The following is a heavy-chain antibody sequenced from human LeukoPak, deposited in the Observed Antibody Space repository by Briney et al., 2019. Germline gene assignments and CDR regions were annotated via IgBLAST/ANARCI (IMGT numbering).Heavy chain of an antibody. CDR1: GFTFSTYW. CDR2: IKQDGSEK. J-gene: IGHJ4*02. CDR3: AGDFDY. Sequence: AGGSLRLSCAASGFTFSTYWMSWVRQAPGTGLEWVANIKQDGSEKYYVDSVKGRFTISRDNSKNMLYLQMNSLRGEDTAVYYCAGDFDYWGQGTLVTVSS. V-gene: IGHV3-7*01.